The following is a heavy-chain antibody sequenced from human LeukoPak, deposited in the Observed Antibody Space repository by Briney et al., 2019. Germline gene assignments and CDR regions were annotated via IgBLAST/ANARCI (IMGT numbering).Heavy chain of an antibody. D-gene: IGHD3-22*01. J-gene: IGHJ4*02. CDR1: GFTFSSYE. CDR2: ITSGSIYT. Sequence: GGSLRLSCAASGFTFSSYEMNWVRQAPGKGLEWVSSITSGSIYTYYADSVKGRFTISRDNAKNSLYLEMNSLRAEDTAVYYCARSRYDSSGYYGIIGDWGQGTLVTVSS. V-gene: IGHV3-21*01. CDR3: ARSRYDSSGYYGIIGD.